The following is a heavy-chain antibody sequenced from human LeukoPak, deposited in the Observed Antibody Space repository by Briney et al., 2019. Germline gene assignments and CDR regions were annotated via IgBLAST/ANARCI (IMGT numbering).Heavy chain of an antibody. J-gene: IGHJ4*02. CDR1: GGSFSGYY. D-gene: IGHD3-10*01. V-gene: IGHV4-34*01. CDR3: ARPDYYGSGTGFGY. CDR2: INHSGGT. Sequence: SETLSLTCAVYGGSFSGYYWSWIRQPPGKGLEWIGEINHSGGTNYNPSLKSRVTISVDTSKNQFSLKLSSVTAADTAVYYCARPDYYGSGTGFGYWGQGTLVTVSS.